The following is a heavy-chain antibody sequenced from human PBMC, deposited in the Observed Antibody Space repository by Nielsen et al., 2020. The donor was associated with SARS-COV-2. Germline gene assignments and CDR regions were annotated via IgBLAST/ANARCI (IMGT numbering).Heavy chain of an antibody. J-gene: IGHJ5*02. D-gene: IGHD3-3*01. Sequence: SETLSLTCTVSGGSISSYYWSWIRQPPGKGLEWIGYIYYSGSTYYNPSLKSRVTISVDTSKNQFSLKLSSVTAADTAVYYCARHPRITIFGVVIIGWFDPWGQGTLVTVSS. CDR3: ARHPRITIFGVVIIGWFDP. CDR1: GGSISSYY. V-gene: IGHV4-59*04. CDR2: IYYSGST.